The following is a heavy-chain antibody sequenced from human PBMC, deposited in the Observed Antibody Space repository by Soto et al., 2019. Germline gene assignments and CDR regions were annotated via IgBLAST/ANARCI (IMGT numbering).Heavy chain of an antibody. CDR2: ISGSGGST. J-gene: IGHJ2*01. CDR3: ANAYLGGGCSNSSWYFDL. CDR1: GFTFSSYA. V-gene: IGHV3-23*01. D-gene: IGHD6-6*01. Sequence: GGSLRLSCAASGFTFSSYAMSWVRQAPGKGLEWVSAISGSGGSTYYADSVKGRFTISRDNSKNTLYLQMNSLRAEDRAVYYCANAYLGGGCSNSSWYFDLWGRGTLVTVSS.